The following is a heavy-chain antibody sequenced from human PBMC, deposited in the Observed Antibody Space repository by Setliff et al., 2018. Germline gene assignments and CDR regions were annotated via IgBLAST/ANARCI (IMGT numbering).Heavy chain of an antibody. CDR1: GGSFSGYY. Sequence: PSETLSLTCAVYGGSFSGYYWSWIRQPPGKGLEWIGEIIHSGSTNYDPSLKSRVNLSLDMSKTQFSLHLNSVTAADTAVYYCMRQVGGGLWYFDYWGQGILVTVSS. J-gene: IGHJ4*02. V-gene: IGHV4-34*12. CDR2: IIHSGST. D-gene: IGHD2-15*01. CDR3: MRQVGGGLWYFDY.